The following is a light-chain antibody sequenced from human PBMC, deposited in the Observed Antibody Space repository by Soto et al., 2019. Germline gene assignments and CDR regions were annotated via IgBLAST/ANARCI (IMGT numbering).Light chain of an antibody. V-gene: IGLV1-47*02. CDR3: AAWDDSLRGYV. J-gene: IGLJ1*01. CDR2: NNN. Sequence: QSVLTQSPSASGTPGQRVTISCSGSSSNIGSNYVYWYQQLPGAAPKLLIYNNNQRPSGVPDRFSGSTSATSASLALSGLRSEDEADYYCAAWDDSLRGYVFGTGTKLTVL. CDR1: SSNIGSNY.